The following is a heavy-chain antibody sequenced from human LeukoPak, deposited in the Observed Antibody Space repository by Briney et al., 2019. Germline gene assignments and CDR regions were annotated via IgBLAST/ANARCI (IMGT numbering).Heavy chain of an antibody. J-gene: IGHJ4*02. V-gene: IGHV3-30*02. D-gene: IGHD3-22*01. CDR3: TRGRYHDVSAYFY. CDR1: GFTFSTYG. CDR2: IRYDGSNK. Sequence: GGSLRLSCAASGFTFSTYGMHWVRQAPGKGLEWVAFIRYDGSNKYYADSVKGRFTISRDNSRDTLYLQMNSLRADDTGLYYCTRGRYHDVSAYFYWGQGTQVTVSS.